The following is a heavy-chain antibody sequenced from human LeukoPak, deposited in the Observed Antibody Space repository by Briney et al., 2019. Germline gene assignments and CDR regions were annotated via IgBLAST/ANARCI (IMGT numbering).Heavy chain of an antibody. V-gene: IGHV3-30*02. CDR1: GFTFSIYG. J-gene: IGHJ4*02. CDR2: IRYDGTDK. Sequence: PGGSLRLSCAASGFTFSIYGMHWVRQAPGKGLEWVAFIRYDGTDKYYADSVKGRFTISRDNSKNTLYLQMNSLRAEDTAVYYCAKDSARIDNFDYWGQGTLVTVSS. D-gene: IGHD2-15*01. CDR3: AKDSARIDNFDY.